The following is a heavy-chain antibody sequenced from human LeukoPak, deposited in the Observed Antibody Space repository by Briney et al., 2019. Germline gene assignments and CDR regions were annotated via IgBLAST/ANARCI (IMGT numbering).Heavy chain of an antibody. CDR2: IIPIFGTA. CDR1: GGTFSSYA. V-gene: IGHV1-69*05. Sequence: SVKVSCKASGGTFSSYAISWVRQAPGQGLEWMGGIIPIFGTANYAQKFQGRVTITTDESTSTAYMELSSLRSEDTAVYYCATSPGDYYYFDYWGQGTLVPVSS. CDR3: ATSPGDYYYFDY. D-gene: IGHD4-17*01. J-gene: IGHJ4*02.